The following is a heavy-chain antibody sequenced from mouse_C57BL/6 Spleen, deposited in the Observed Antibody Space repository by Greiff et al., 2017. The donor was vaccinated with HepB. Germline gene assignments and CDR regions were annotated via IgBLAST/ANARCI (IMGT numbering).Heavy chain of an antibody. CDR3: ARSGLWDGYYGRYAMDY. J-gene: IGHJ4*01. CDR2: IDPSDSET. V-gene: IGHV1-52*01. D-gene: IGHD2-3*01. Sequence: QVQLQQPGAELVRPGSSVKLSCKASGYTFTSYWMHWVKQRPIQGLEWIGNIDPSDSETHYNQKFKDKATLTVDKSSSTAYMQLSSLTSEDSAVYYCARSGLWDGYYGRYAMDYWGQGTSVTVSS. CDR1: GYTFTSYW.